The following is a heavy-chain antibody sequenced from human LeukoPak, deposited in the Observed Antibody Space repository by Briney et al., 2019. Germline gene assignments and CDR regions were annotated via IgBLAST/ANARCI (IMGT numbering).Heavy chain of an antibody. Sequence: GASVKVSCKASGYTFTSYDINWVRQATGQGLEWMGWMNPNSGNTGYAQKFQGRVTMTRNTSISTAYMELSSLRSEDTAVYYCAALREGLEWPKNRNWFDPWGQGTLVTVSS. CDR2: MNPNSGNT. J-gene: IGHJ5*02. CDR1: GYTFTSYD. D-gene: IGHD3-3*01. V-gene: IGHV1-8*01. CDR3: AALREGLEWPKNRNWFDP.